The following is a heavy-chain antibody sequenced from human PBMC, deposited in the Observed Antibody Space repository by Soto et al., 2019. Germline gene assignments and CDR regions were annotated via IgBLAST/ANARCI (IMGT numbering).Heavy chain of an antibody. Sequence: QITLKESGPTLVKPTQTLTLTCTFSGFSLGTSGVGVGWIRQPPGKALEWVALIYWDDYKHFSPSVESRLTKIKDISKHMLVHPMTVIDPGYTATYQCALNGRGRYPLDYWGQGILVTVSS. D-gene: IGHD3-16*02. V-gene: IGHV2-5*02. CDR3: ALNGRGRYPLDY. CDR1: GFSLGTSGVG. CDR2: IYWDDYK. J-gene: IGHJ4*02.